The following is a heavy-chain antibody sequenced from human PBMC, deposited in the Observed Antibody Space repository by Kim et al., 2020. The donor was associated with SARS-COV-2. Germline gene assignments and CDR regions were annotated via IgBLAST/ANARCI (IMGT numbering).Heavy chain of an antibody. J-gene: IGHJ4*02. CDR3: ARGLMVRGRPIDY. V-gene: IGHV4-34*01. D-gene: IGHD3-10*01. CDR1: GGSFSGYY. CDR2: INHSGST. Sequence: SETLSLTCAVYGGSFSGYYWSWIRQPPGKGLEWIGEINHSGSTNYNPSLKSRVTISVDTSKNQFSLKLSSVTAADTAVYYCARGLMVRGRPIDYWGQGT.